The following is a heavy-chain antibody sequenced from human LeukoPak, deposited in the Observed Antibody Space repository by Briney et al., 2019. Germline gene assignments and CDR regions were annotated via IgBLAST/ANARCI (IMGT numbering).Heavy chain of an antibody. CDR3: TTDRYGDFDY. V-gene: IGHV3-15*01. J-gene: IGHJ4*02. D-gene: IGHD3-10*01. CDR1: GFTFSNAW. Sequence: GGSLRLSCAASGFTFSNAWMSWVRQAPGKGLEWVGRIKSKTDGGKTDYAAPVKGRFTISRDDSKNTLYLQMNSLKTEDTAVYYCTTDRYGDFDYWGQGTLVTVSS. CDR2: IKSKTDGGKT.